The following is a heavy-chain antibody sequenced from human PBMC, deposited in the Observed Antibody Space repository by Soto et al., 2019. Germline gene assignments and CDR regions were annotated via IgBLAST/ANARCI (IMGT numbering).Heavy chain of an antibody. CDR2: SYYSGSS. V-gene: IGHV4-31*03. D-gene: IGHD3-22*01. CDR3: ARNYSDRTGYDYFDY. CDR1: GCSISSRGYY. Sequence: QVQLQESGPGLVKPSQTLSLTCTVSGCSISSRGYYWSWIRQHPGKGLEWIGYSYYSGSSYYNPSLKSRLTISVDPSKNQFSLRLSSVTAADTAVYYCARNYSDRTGYDYFDYWGQGTLVPVSS. J-gene: IGHJ4*02.